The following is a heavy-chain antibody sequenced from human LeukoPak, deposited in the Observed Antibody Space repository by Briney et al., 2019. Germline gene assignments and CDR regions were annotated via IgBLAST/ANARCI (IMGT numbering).Heavy chain of an antibody. CDR2: ISGSGSST. CDR3: ARALWSGPVYYGMDV. CDR1: GFTFSSYA. J-gene: IGHJ6*02. Sequence: GGSLRLSCAASGFTFSSYAMSWVRQAPGKGLEWVSTISGSGSSTYYADSVKGRFTISRDNAKNSLYLQMNSLRAEDTAVYYCARALWSGPVYYGMDVWGQGTTVTVSS. V-gene: IGHV3-23*01. D-gene: IGHD3-10*01.